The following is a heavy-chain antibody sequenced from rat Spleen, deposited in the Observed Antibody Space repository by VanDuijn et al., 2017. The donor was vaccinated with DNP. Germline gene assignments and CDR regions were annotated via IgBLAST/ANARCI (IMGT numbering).Heavy chain of an antibody. CDR2: INSAGNT. CDR3: ARLITRVARGVMDV. Sequence: EVQLQESGPGLVKPSQSLSLTCSVTGYSITSNYRWSWIRKFPGDKLEWMVFINSAGNTNYNPSLKSRISISRDTSKNQFFLQVDSVTPEDTATYFCARLITRVARGVMDVWGQGTSVTVSS. D-gene: IGHD1-4*01. J-gene: IGHJ4*01. V-gene: IGHV3-3*01. CDR1: GYSITSNYR.